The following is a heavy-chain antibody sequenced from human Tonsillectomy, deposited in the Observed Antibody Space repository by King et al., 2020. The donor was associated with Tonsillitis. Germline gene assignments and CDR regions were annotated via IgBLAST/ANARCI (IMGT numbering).Heavy chain of an antibody. V-gene: IGHV4-59*01. CDR1: NGSISEYY. CDR2: IFYTGST. D-gene: IGHD6-13*01. J-gene: IGHJ5*02. CDR3: AREGAAAVGWFDP. Sequence: VQLQESGPGLAKPSETLSLTCTVSNGSISEYYWNWIRQTPGKGLEWIGYIFYTGSTNYNPSLKGRVTISLDTSNNQVSLKLQSVTTADTAVYYCAREGAAAVGWFDPWGRGTLVTVSS.